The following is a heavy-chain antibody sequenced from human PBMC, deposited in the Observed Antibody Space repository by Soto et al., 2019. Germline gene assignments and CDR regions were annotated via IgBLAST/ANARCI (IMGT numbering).Heavy chain of an antibody. CDR2: ITPILDRA. J-gene: IGHJ6*02. CDR1: GGTFTNYI. CDR3: ASRLASSDNPAMAL. Sequence: QVQLVQSGAEVKKPGSSVKVSCKASGGTFTNYIISWVRQAPGQGLEWMGRITPILDRANYAQKFQGRVPITADSSTSTAYMALSSLRSEDTAVFYSASRLASSDNPAMALWGQGTAVTVSS. V-gene: IGHV1-69*02. D-gene: IGHD1-1*01.